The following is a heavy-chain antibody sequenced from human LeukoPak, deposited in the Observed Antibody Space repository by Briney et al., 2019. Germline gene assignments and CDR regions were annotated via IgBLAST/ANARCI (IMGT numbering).Heavy chain of an antibody. CDR2: IRSEEYGGTP. J-gene: IGHJ4*02. CDR1: GFTFGDYA. V-gene: IGHV3-49*04. CDR3: TRALSGWTGYSDF. D-gene: IGHD6-19*01. Sequence: GGSLRLSCRGSGFTFGDYAVTWVRQAPGKGLQWGGFIRSEEYGGTPDYATSVKGRFTMSRENSQSIAYLQMNSLRTEDTAVYYCTRALSGWTGYSDFWGQGTLVTVSS.